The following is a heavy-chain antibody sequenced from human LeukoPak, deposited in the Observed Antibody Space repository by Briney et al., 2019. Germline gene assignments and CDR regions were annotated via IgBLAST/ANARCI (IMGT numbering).Heavy chain of an antibody. CDR2: SSAYNGNT. Sequence: ASVKVSCKASVYTFTSYGISWGRQAPGQGLEGMGWSSAYNGNTNYAQKPQGRVTMTTDTSTSTAYMELRSLRSDDTAVYYCARDSHVVPAAPRIWGQGTMVTVSS. V-gene: IGHV1-18*01. CDR1: VYTFTSYG. J-gene: IGHJ3*02. CDR3: ARDSHVVPAAPRI. D-gene: IGHD2-2*01.